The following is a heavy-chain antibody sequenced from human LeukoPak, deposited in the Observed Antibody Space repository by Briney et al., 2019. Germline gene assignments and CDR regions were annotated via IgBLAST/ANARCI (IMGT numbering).Heavy chain of an antibody. J-gene: IGHJ4*02. Sequence: GGSLRLSCAASGFTFSSFVMSWVRQAPGKGLEWVSSISGSGVYKYYTDSVKGRFTISRDNSKNTLYVQMNSLRAEDTAVYYCVKVSCTGGTCSSFDYWGQGTLATVSS. CDR2: ISGSGVYK. CDR1: GFTFSSFV. CDR3: VKVSCTGGTCSSFDY. V-gene: IGHV3-23*01. D-gene: IGHD2-8*02.